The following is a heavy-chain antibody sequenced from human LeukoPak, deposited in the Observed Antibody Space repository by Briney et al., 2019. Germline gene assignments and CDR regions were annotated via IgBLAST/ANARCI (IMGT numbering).Heavy chain of an antibody. Sequence: GGSLRLSCAASGFTFSSCATNWVRQAPGKGLEWVSVITGSGGSTYYADSVKGRFTISRDNSKNTLSLQMNSLRAEDTAVYHCAKGRLDGMGLLDYWGQGTLVTVSS. J-gene: IGHJ4*02. CDR2: ITGSGGST. V-gene: IGHV3-23*01. D-gene: IGHD5-24*01. CDR1: GFTFSSCA. CDR3: AKGRLDGMGLLDY.